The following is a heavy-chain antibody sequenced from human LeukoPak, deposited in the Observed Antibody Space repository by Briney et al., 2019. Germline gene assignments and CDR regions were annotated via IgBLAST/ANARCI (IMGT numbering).Heavy chain of an antibody. Sequence: ASVKVSCKASGYTFNNYGITWVRQAPGQGLEWMGWISAYSGDKNYAQNLQGRATMTTDTSASTAYMELRSLSSDDTAVYYCARASASPTNSNSYYFETTKKNAFDFWGQGTMVTVSS. J-gene: IGHJ3*01. CDR1: GYTFNNYG. D-gene: IGHD3-22*01. CDR2: ISAYSGDK. V-gene: IGHV1-18*01. CDR3: ARASASPTNSNSYYFETTKKNAFDF.